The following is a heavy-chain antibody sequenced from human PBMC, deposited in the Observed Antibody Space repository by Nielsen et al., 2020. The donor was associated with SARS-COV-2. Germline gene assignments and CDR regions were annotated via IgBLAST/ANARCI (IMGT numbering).Heavy chain of an antibody. CDR1: GGSFSGYY. J-gene: IGHJ6*02. CDR3: AKEFSYSSSWYSYYYGMDV. V-gene: IGHV3-53*01. D-gene: IGHD6-13*01. CDR2: IYSGGST. Sequence: ETLSLTCAVYGGSFSGYYMSWVRQAPGKGLEWVSVIYSGGSTYYADSVKGRFTISRDNSKNTLYLQMNSLRAEDTAVYYCAKEFSYSSSWYSYYYGMDVWGQGTTVTVSS.